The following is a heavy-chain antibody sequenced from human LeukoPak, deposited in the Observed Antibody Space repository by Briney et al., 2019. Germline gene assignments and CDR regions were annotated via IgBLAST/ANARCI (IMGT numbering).Heavy chain of an antibody. V-gene: IGHV1-2*02. CDR1: GYTFTGYY. Sequence: ASVKVSCKASGYTFTGYYMHWVRQAPGQGLEWMGWINPNSGGTNYAQKLQGRVTMTTDTSTSTAYMELRSLRSDDTAVYYCARGLSSGWYPPDAFDIWGQGTMVTVSS. D-gene: IGHD6-19*01. CDR2: INPNSGGT. J-gene: IGHJ3*02. CDR3: ARGLSSGWYPPDAFDI.